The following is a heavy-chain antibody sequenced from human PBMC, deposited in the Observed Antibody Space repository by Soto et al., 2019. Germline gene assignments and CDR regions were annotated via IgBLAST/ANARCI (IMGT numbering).Heavy chain of an antibody. V-gene: IGHV4-31*03. CDR1: GGSISSGGYY. J-gene: IGHJ2*01. Sequence: QVQLQESGPGLVKPSQTLSLTCTVSGGSISSGGYYWSWIRQHPGKGLEWIGYIYYSGSTYYNPSLKSRVTISVDTSKNPFSLKLSSVTAADTAVYYCARDPSSGQYQLPAGYFDLWGRGTLVTVSS. CDR3: ARDPSSGQYQLPAGYFDL. D-gene: IGHD2-2*01. CDR2: IYYSGST.